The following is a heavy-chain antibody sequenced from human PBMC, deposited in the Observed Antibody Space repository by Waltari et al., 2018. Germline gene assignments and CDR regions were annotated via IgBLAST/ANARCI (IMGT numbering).Heavy chain of an antibody. CDR2: ISGSGGST. J-gene: IGHJ4*02. D-gene: IGHD6-19*01. CDR3: AKDPYGGSGWFDY. Sequence: EVQLVESGGGLVQPGGSLRLSCAAPGFPFSSYALGWVRRGPGEWMEWVAAISGSGGSTYYADSVKGRFTISRDNSKNTLYLQMNSLRAEDTAVYYCAKDPYGGSGWFDYWGQGTLVTVSS. CDR1: GFPFSSYA. V-gene: IGHV3-23*04.